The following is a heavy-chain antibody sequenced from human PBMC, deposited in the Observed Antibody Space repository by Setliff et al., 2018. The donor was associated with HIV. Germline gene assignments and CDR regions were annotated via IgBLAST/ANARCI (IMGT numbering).Heavy chain of an antibody. Sequence: ASETLSLTCVVYGGSFSDCYWSWIRQPPGKGLEWIGEINHSGNTTYNPSLRSRVTMSVDTSKSQLSLKLTSVTAADTAVYYCARVFPPIRGAPFGTPPGAFDIWGQGTMVTVPS. D-gene: IGHD2-15*01. CDR3: ARVFPPIRGAPFGTPPGAFDI. CDR2: INHSGNT. J-gene: IGHJ3*02. CDR1: GGSFSDCY. V-gene: IGHV4-34*10.